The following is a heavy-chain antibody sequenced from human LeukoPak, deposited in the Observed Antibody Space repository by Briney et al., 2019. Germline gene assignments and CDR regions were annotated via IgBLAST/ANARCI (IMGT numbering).Heavy chain of an antibody. V-gene: IGHV3-23*01. D-gene: IGHD2/OR15-2a*01. Sequence: GGSLRLSCAASGFAFSNYAMSWVRQAPGKGLEWVSGITANTRGSITYYADSVKGRFTISRDSSKDTLYLQMNSLRAEDTAVYFCARGGYFSFDYWGQGTLVTVSS. CDR3: ARGGYFSFDY. CDR1: GFAFSNYA. CDR2: ITANTRGSIT. J-gene: IGHJ4*02.